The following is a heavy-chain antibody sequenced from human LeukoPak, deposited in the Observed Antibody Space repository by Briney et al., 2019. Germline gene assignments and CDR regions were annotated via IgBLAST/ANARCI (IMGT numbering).Heavy chain of an antibody. CDR3: ATRRASKFYFDY. CDR2: IYYSGST. CDR1: GGSINSGDYY. Sequence: SETLSLTCTVSGGSINSGDYYWSWIRQHPGKGLERIGHIYYSGSTYFNPSLKSRVTISVDVSKDQFSLKLSSVTAADTAVYYCATRRASKFYFDYWGQGTLVTVSS. J-gene: IGHJ4*02. V-gene: IGHV4-31*03. D-gene: IGHD3-10*01.